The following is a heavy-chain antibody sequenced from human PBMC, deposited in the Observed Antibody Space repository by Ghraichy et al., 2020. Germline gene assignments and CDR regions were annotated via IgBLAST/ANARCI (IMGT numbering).Heavy chain of an antibody. J-gene: IGHJ4*02. V-gene: IGHV4-59*01. CDR2: IYYSGST. D-gene: IGHD5/OR15-5a*01. CDR3: ARIESRWPHYFDY. Sequence: SETLSLTCTVSGGSISSYYWSWIRQPPGKGLEWIGYIYYSGSTNYNPSLKSRVTISVDRSKNQFSLKLNSVTAADTAVYYCARIESRWPHYFDYWGQGTLVTVSS. CDR1: GGSISSYY.